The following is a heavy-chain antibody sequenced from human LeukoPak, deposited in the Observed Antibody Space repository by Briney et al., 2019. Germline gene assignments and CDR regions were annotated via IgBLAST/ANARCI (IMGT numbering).Heavy chain of an antibody. CDR1: GGSISSGDYY. J-gene: IGHJ5*02. CDR3: ARDMAGGYSSSRGRFDP. CDR2: IYYSGST. V-gene: IGHV4-30-4*08. D-gene: IGHD6-13*01. Sequence: SETLSLTCTVSGGSISSGDYYWSWIRQPPGKGLEWIGYIYYSGSTYYNPSLKSRVTISVDTSKNQFSLKLSSVTAADTAVYYCARDMAGGYSSSRGRFDPWGQGTLVTVSS.